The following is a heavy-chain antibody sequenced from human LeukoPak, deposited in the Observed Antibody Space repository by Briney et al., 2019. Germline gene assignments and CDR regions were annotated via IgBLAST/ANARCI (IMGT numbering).Heavy chain of an antibody. J-gene: IGHJ6*03. V-gene: IGHV1-8*01. CDR1: GYTFTSYD. Sequence: ASVKVSCKASGYTFTSYDINWVRQATGQGLEWMGWMNPNSGNTGYAQNFQGRVTMTRNTSISTAYMELSSLRSEDTAVYFCAREVPDSGWAAYHYYYMDVWGKGTTVTISS. D-gene: IGHD6-19*01. CDR3: AREVPDSGWAAYHYYYMDV. CDR2: MNPNSGNT.